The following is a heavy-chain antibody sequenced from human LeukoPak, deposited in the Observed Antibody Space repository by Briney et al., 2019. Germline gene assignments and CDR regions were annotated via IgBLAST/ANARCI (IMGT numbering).Heavy chain of an antibody. D-gene: IGHD3-3*01. CDR1: GGSISSSSYY. CDR3: ARQTIFGVVSDY. J-gene: IGHJ4*02. CDR2: IYYSGST. V-gene: IGHV4-39*01. Sequence: SETLSLTCTVSGGSISSSSYYWGWIRQPPGKRLEWIGSIYYSGSTYYNPSLKSRVTISVDTSKNQFSLKLSSVTAADTAVYYCARQTIFGVVSDYWGQGTLVTVSS.